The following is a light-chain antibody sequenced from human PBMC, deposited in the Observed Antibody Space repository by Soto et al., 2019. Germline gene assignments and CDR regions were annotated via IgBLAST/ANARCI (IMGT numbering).Light chain of an antibody. Sequence: DIQLTQSPSFLSASVGDRVTITCRASQGLSNYLAWYQQKPGKVPKLLIYAASTLQSGVPSRFSGSGFGTEFTLTISSLQSEDFATYYCQQINTYPITFGQGTRRESK. V-gene: IGKV1-9*01. J-gene: IGKJ5*01. CDR1: QGLSNY. CDR2: AAS. CDR3: QQINTYPIT.